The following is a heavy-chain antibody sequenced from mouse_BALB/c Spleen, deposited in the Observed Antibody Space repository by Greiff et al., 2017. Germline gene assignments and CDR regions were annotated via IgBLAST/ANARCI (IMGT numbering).Heavy chain of an antibody. J-gene: IGHJ2*01. CDR3: ARSDYRYDEGDYFDY. Sequence: VQLQESGAELARPGASVKLSCKASGYTFTSYWMQWVKQRPGQGLEWIGAIYPGDGDTRYTQKFKGKATLTADKSSSTAYMQLSSLASEDSAVYYCARSDYRYDEGDYFDYWGQGTTLTVSS. CDR1: GYTFTSYW. V-gene: IGHV1-87*01. CDR2: IYPGDGDT. D-gene: IGHD2-14*01.